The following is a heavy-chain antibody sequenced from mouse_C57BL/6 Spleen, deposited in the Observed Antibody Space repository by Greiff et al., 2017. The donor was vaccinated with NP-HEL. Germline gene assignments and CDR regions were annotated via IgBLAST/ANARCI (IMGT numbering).Heavy chain of an antibody. CDR3: AGNYYGRSAWFAY. D-gene: IGHD1-1*01. Sequence: QVQLQQPGAELVRPGTSVKLSCKASGYTFTSYWMHWVKQRPGQGLAWIGVIDPSDSYTNYNQKLKGKATLTVDTSSSTAYMQLSSLTSEDSAVYYCAGNYYGRSAWFAYWGQGTLVTVSA. CDR1: GYTFTSYW. V-gene: IGHV1-59*01. J-gene: IGHJ3*01. CDR2: IDPSDSYT.